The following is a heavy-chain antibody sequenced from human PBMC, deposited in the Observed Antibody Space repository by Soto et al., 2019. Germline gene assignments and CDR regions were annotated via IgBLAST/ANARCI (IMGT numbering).Heavy chain of an antibody. CDR3: VKDSYADFHRVLSTAEYFFDY. V-gene: IGHV3-9*01. J-gene: IGHJ4*01. D-gene: IGHD2-15*01. CDR1: GFTFDDYA. Sequence: SLRLSCTASGFTFDDYAMHWGRQGPGRGLEWGSGITWNSGKIAYADSVKGRFTIARDDDNNSLYLQMNSLRPEDTALYYCVKDSYADFHRVLSTAEYFFDYWGHGTLVTVSS. CDR2: ITWNSGKI.